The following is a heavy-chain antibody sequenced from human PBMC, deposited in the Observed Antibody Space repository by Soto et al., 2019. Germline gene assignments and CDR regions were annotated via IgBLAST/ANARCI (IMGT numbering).Heavy chain of an antibody. J-gene: IGHJ6*02. CDR3: ASTEYCSGVSCQRSSMVYYYCGMDV. CDR2: IIPIFGTA. CDR1: GGTFSSYA. V-gene: IGHV1-69*12. Sequence: QVQLVQSGAEVKKPGSSVKVSCKASGGTFSSYAISWVRQAPGQGLEWMGGIIPIFGTADYAQKFQGRVTITADESTSTAYMELSSLRSEDTAVYYCASTEYCSGVSCQRSSMVYYYCGMDVWGQGTTVTVSS. D-gene: IGHD2-15*01.